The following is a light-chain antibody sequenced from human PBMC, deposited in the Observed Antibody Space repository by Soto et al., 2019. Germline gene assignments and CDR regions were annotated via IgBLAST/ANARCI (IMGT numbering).Light chain of an antibody. CDR1: SSNVGSNT. V-gene: IGLV1-44*01. J-gene: IGLJ3*02. CDR2: SNN. Sequence: QSVLTQPPSASGTPGQRVTIFCSGSSSNVGSNTVNWYQQLPGTAPKLLIYSNNQRPSGVPDRFSGSKSGTSASLAISGLQSEDEADYYCAAWDDSLNGFWVFGGGTKVTVL. CDR3: AAWDDSLNGFWV.